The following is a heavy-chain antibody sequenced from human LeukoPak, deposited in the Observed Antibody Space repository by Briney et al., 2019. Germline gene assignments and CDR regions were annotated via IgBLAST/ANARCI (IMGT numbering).Heavy chain of an antibody. Sequence: SVKVSCKASGYTFTSYGISWVRQAPGQGLEWMGGIIPIFGTANYAQKFQGRVTITADESTSTAYMELSSLRSEDTAVYYCASYKGSWYWFDPWGQGTLVTVSS. D-gene: IGHD6-13*01. J-gene: IGHJ5*02. CDR2: IIPIFGTA. CDR1: GYTFTSYG. V-gene: IGHV1-69*13. CDR3: ASYKGSWYWFDP.